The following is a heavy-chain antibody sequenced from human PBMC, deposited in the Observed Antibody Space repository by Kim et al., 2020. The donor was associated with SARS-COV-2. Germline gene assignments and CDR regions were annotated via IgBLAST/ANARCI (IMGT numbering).Heavy chain of an antibody. D-gene: IGHD2-8*01. CDR2: IRSKAYGGTT. J-gene: IGHJ4*02. V-gene: IGHV3-49*03. CDR1: GFTFGDYA. Sequence: GGSLRLSCTASGFTFGDYAMSWFRQAPGKGLEWVGFIRSKAYGGTTEYVASVKGRFTISRDDSKCIAYLQMNSLKTEDTAVYYFTIVLMQNAFDYWGQGTLVTVSS. CDR3: TIVLMQNAFDY.